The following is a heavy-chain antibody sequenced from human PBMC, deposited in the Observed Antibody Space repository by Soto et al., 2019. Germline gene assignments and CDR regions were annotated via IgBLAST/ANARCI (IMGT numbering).Heavy chain of an antibody. V-gene: IGHV3-23*01. D-gene: IGHD6-13*01. CDR1: GFTFSSYA. J-gene: IGHJ4*02. CDR3: AKAFSSSWGPFDY. Sequence: EVQLLESGGGLVQPGGSLRLSCAASGFTFSSYAMSWVRQAPGKGLEWVSAISGSGGSTYYADSVKGRFTISRDNSKNALYLQMNSLRAEDTAVYYCAKAFSSSWGPFDYWGQGTLVTVSS. CDR2: ISGSGGST.